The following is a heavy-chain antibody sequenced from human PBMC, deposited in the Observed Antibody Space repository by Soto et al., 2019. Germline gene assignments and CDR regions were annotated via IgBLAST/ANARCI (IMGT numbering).Heavy chain of an antibody. CDR2: ISGSGGST. CDR3: VDSSDLPNFDY. D-gene: IGHD6-6*01. J-gene: IGHJ4*02. Sequence: EVQLLESGGGLVQPGGSLRLSCAASGFTFSSYAMSWVRQAPGKGLEWVSAISGSGGSTYYADSVKGRFTISRDNSKNTLYLQMNSLRAEDTAVHYCVDSSDLPNFDYWGQGTLVTVSS. V-gene: IGHV3-23*01. CDR1: GFTFSSYA.